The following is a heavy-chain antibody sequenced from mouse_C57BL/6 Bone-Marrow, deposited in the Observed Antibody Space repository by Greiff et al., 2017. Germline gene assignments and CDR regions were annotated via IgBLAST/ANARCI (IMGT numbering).Heavy chain of an antibody. V-gene: IGHV1-85*01. CDR1: GYTFTSSD. Sequence: QVQLQQSGPELVKPGASVTLSCKASGYTFTSSDINWVKQRPGPGLAWIGWIYPRDGSTKSNEKFKGKATLTVDTSSSTAYMELHSLTSEDSAVYFCARLEFDGSSGDWYFDVWGTGTTVTVSS. CDR2: IYPRDGST. D-gene: IGHD1-1*01. J-gene: IGHJ1*03. CDR3: ARLEFDGSSGDWYFDV.